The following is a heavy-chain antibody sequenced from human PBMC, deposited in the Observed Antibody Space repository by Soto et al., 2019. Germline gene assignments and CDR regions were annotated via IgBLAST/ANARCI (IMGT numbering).Heavy chain of an antibody. D-gene: IGHD3-10*01. CDR3: ARDPITMVRGVITANWFDP. J-gene: IGHJ5*02. CDR1: GFTFDDYG. Sequence: EVQLVESGGGVVRPGGSLRLSCAASGFTFDDYGMSWVRQAPGKGLEWVSGINWNGGSTGYADSVKGRFTISRDNAKNSLYLQMNSLRAEDTALYYCARDPITMVRGVITANWFDPWGQGTLVTVSS. CDR2: INWNGGST. V-gene: IGHV3-20*04.